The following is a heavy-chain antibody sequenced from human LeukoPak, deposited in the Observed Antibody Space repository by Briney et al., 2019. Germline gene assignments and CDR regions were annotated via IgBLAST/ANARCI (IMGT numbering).Heavy chain of an antibody. D-gene: IGHD3-3*01. Sequence: ASVKVPCKASGHTSTTYAIHWVRQAPGQGLEWMGWINAGNGNIKYSQKLQGRVTITGDTSASTAYMELSSLRSEDTAVYYCARPKSITIFGVGTSDAFDIWGQGTMVTVSS. CDR3: ARPKSITIFGVGTSDAFDI. V-gene: IGHV1-3*01. J-gene: IGHJ3*02. CDR1: GHTSTTYA. CDR2: INAGNGNI.